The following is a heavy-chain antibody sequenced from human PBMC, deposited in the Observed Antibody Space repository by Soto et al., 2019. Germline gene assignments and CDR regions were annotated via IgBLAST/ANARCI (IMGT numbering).Heavy chain of an antibody. V-gene: IGHV1-18*01. J-gene: IGHJ6*02. D-gene: IGHD3-10*01. CDR2: ISAYNGNT. Sequence: QVQLVQSGAEVKKPGASVKVSCKASGYIFTSYGISWVRQAPGQGLEWMGWISAYNGNTNYAQKLQGRVTMTTDTSTSTAYMELRSLRSDDTAVYYCARLSTMVRGVITYGMDVWGQGTTVTVSS. CDR3: ARLSTMVRGVITYGMDV. CDR1: GYIFTSYG.